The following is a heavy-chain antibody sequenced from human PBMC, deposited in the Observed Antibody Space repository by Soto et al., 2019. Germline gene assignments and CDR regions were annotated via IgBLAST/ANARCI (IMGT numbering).Heavy chain of an antibody. CDR2: ISYDGINK. D-gene: IGHD1-1*01. CDR3: AKSMYNWNDGFFDY. J-gene: IGHJ4*02. CDR1: GFTFSSYG. V-gene: IGHV3-30*18. Sequence: QVQLVESGGGVVQPGMSLRLSCAASGFTFSSYGMHWFRQAPGKGLEWVAIISYDGINKYYANSVKGRFTISRDNSKNTLYLQMNSLRPEDTAVYYCAKSMYNWNDGFFDYWGQGTLIKLSS.